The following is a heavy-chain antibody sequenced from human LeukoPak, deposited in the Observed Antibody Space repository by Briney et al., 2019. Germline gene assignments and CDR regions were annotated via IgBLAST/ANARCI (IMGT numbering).Heavy chain of an antibody. V-gene: IGHV1-69*13. J-gene: IGHJ6*02. CDR1: GGTFSSYG. CDR2: IILIFCTP. Sequence: VKVSCKASGGTFSSYGLSWVRQAPGQGLEWMGGIILIFCTPQLAQKFQGSVTISADKSTSTAYMELSSLRSDDTAVYYCATRNYDILTGYHRNYYYYYRMDVWGQGITVTVSS. D-gene: IGHD3-9*01. CDR3: ATRNYDILTGYHRNYYYYYRMDV.